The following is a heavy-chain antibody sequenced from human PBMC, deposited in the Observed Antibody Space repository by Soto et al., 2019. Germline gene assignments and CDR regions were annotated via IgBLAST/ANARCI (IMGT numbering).Heavy chain of an antibody. D-gene: IGHD3-22*01. CDR1: CGSITNTDW. Sequence: SSATLSLTHAVTCGSITNTDWWTWVRQPPGMGLEWVGDISLSGNTNYNPSLEGGAAISLDKSRNQFSLILNSVTAADTAVYYCASRGSSGPFWGQGTLVTVS. J-gene: IGHJ4*02. CDR3: ASRGSSGPF. V-gene: IGHV4-4*02. CDR2: ISLSGNT.